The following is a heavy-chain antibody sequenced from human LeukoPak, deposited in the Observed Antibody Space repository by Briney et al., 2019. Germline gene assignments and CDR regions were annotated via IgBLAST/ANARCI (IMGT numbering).Heavy chain of an antibody. CDR2: IKQDGSEK. CDR3: ARDGGTPDYGCDY. V-gene: IGHV3-7*01. D-gene: IGHD4-17*01. J-gene: IGHJ4*02. Sequence: GGSLRLSCAASGFTFSSYWMSWVRQAPGKGLEWVANIKQDGSEKYYVDSVKGRFTISRDNAKNSLYLQMNSLRAEDTAVYYCARDGGTPDYGCDYWGQGTLVTVSS. CDR1: GFTFSSYW.